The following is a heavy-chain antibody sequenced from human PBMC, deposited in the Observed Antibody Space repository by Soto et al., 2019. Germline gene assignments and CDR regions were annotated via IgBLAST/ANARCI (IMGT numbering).Heavy chain of an antibody. CDR1: SFTFSTFA. CDR3: AKGFRGDYSSTAFDY. Sequence: SMRPSCAASSFTFSTFAMSWVRPAQGKGLEWVSVISASCGSTYYADSVKGRFTISRDNSQNTLYLQVNSLRAEDTALYYCAKGFRGDYSSTAFDYWGQGTQVTVSS. CDR2: ISASCGST. D-gene: IGHD4-4*01. J-gene: IGHJ4*02. V-gene: IGHV3-23*01.